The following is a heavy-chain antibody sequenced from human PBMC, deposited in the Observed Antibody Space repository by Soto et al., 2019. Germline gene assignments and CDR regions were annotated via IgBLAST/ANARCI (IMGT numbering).Heavy chain of an antibody. CDR3: TRGADYYYGMDV. D-gene: IGHD3-16*01. CDR2: IRSKAYGGTT. Sequence: GGSLRLSCTASGFTFGDYAMSWVRQAPGKGLEWVGFIRSKAYGGTTEYAASVKGRFTISRDDSKSIAYLQMNSLKTEDTAVYYCTRGADYYYGMDVWGQGTTVTVSS. CDR1: GFTFGDYA. J-gene: IGHJ6*02. V-gene: IGHV3-49*04.